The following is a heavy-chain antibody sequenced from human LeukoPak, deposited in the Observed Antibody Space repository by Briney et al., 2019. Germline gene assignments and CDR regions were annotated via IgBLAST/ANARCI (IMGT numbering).Heavy chain of an antibody. D-gene: IGHD4-17*01. CDR3: AKDPNGDYIGSFDI. CDR1: GFTFSSYA. V-gene: IGHV3-23*01. Sequence: GGSLRLSCAASGFTFSSYAMTWVRQAPGKGLEWVSSITGSGGGTQYAASVQGRFTISRDNSKNTLYLQMNSLRAEDTAVYYCAKDPNGDYIGSFDIWGQGTMVTVSS. CDR2: ITGSGGGT. J-gene: IGHJ3*02.